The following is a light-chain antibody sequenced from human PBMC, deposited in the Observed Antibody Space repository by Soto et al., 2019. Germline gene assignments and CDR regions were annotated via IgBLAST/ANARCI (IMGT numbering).Light chain of an antibody. Sequence: EIVLTQSPGTLSLSPGARTTLSCRASQSVSSSYLAWYQQKPGQAPRLLIYGASSRATGIPDRFSGSGSGTDFTLTISRLEPEDFAVYYCQQYGRSPPITFGQGTRLEMK. J-gene: IGKJ5*01. V-gene: IGKV3-20*01. CDR1: QSVSSSY. CDR3: QQYGRSPPIT. CDR2: GAS.